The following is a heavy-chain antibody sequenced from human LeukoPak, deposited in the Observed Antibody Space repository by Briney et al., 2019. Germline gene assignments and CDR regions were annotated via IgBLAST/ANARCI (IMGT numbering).Heavy chain of an antibody. CDR1: GFTFSSYA. D-gene: IGHD6-13*01. CDR2: ISYDGSNK. Sequence: GGSLRLSCAASGFTFSSYAMHWVRQAPGKGLEWVAVISYDGSNKYYADSVKGRFTISRDNSKNTLYLQMNSLRAEDTAVYYCAILSAAGPSSLDYWGQGTLVTVSS. CDR3: AILSAAGPSSLDY. J-gene: IGHJ4*02. V-gene: IGHV3-30-3*01.